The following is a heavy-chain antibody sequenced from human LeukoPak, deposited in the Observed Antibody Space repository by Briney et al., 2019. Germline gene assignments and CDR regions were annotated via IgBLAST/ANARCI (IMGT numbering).Heavy chain of an antibody. CDR3: ARQRGVYSSGWYSLLSY. Sequence: GGSLRLSCAASGFTFSSYSMNWVRQAPGKGLEWMAVISYDGSNKYYADSVKGRFTISRDNSKNTLYLQMNSLRAEDTAVYYCARQRGVYSSGWYSLLSYWGQGTLVTVSS. J-gene: IGHJ4*02. CDR2: ISYDGSNK. CDR1: GFTFSSYS. D-gene: IGHD6-19*01. V-gene: IGHV3-30*03.